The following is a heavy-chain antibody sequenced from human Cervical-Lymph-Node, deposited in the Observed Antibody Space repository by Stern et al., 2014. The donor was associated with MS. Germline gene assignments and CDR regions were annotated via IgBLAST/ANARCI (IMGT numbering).Heavy chain of an antibody. J-gene: IGHJ4*02. CDR2: IYPGDSET. Sequence: EVQLVESGAELIRPGESLKISCKGSGYKFSIYWIAWVRQMPGKGLEWMGIIYPGDSETRYGPSFQGQVTMSADKSPSTAYLQWSSLNASDTAMYFCARQTTAWASDVWGQGTLVTVSS. V-gene: IGHV5-51*01. D-gene: IGHD1-14*01. CDR3: ARQTTAWASDV. CDR1: GYKFSIYW.